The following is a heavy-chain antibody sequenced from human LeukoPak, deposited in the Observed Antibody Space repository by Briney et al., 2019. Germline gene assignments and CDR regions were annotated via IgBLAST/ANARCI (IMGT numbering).Heavy chain of an antibody. CDR3: VRRQTIDY. D-gene: IGHD3-3*01. V-gene: IGHV3-74*01. Sequence: PGGSLTLSCTTSGFTFSNYWMYWVRQAPGKGLMWVSRIKSDGTGITHTDSVEGRFTISRDNAKNTLYLQMNSLRDEDTAVYYCVRRQTIDYWGQGTLVTVSS. CDR1: GFTFSNYW. J-gene: IGHJ4*02. CDR2: IKSDGTGI.